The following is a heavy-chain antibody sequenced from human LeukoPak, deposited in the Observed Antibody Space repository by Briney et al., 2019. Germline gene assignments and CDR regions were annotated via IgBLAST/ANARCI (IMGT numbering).Heavy chain of an antibody. CDR3: AKARYDILTGYQN. J-gene: IGHJ4*02. CDR2: ISGSGGST. V-gene: IGHV3-23*01. D-gene: IGHD3-9*01. CDR1: GFTSSSYA. Sequence: PGGSLRLSCAASGFTSSSYAMSWVRQAPGKGLEWVSAISGSGGSTYYADSVKGRFTISRDNSKNTLYLQMNSLRAEGTAVYYCAKARYDILTGYQNWGQGTLVTVSS.